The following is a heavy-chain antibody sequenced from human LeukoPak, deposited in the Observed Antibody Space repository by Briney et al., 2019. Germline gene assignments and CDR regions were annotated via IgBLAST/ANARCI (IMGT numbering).Heavy chain of an antibody. J-gene: IGHJ1*01. CDR3: AIAASGTRYFQL. D-gene: IGHD6-13*01. CDR2: IYPGDSDT. CDR1: GYSFTTYW. V-gene: IGHV5-51*01. Sequence: GESLKISCKGSGYSFTTYWIGWVRQMPGKGLECVGIIYPGDSDTRYSPSFQGQVTISADTSISTAYLQWSSLKASDIAMYYCAIAASGTRYFQLWGQGTLVIVSS.